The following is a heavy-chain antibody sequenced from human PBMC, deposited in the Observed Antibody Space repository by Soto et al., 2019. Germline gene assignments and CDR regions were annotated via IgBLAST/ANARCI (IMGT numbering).Heavy chain of an antibody. Sequence: DVQLLESGGGLVQPGGSLKLSCVASGFSFNKYAMIWVRQAPGKGQEWVSGITGSGSSFQYTASVKGRFTISRDNSKNTVYLQMDYLRAEDTAMYYCAKDDVSGDGLWLVSAWGQGTPVTVS. CDR2: ITGSGSSF. J-gene: IGHJ5*02. CDR3: AKDDVSGDGLWLVSA. V-gene: IGHV3-23*01. D-gene: IGHD2-21*02. CDR1: GFSFNKYA.